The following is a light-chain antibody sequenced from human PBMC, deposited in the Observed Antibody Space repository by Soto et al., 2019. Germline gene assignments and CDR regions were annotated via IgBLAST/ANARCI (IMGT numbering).Light chain of an antibody. J-gene: IGLJ2*01. CDR3: AAWDDSLSGVV. V-gene: IGLV2-11*01. CDR1: SSDIGGYNY. CDR2: DVI. Sequence: QSALTQPRSVSGPPGQSVTISCTGTSSDIGGYNYVSWYRQHPGKAPKLMIYDVIKRPSGVPDGFSGSKSGNTASLTIYGLQAEDEADYYCAAWDDSLSGVVFGGGTKLTVL.